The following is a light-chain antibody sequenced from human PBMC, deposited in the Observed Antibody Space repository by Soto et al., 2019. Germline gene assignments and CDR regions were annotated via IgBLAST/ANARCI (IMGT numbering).Light chain of an antibody. CDR1: QSISSSY. Sequence: EIVLTHSPGTLSLSPGKRATLSCRASQSISSSYLAWYQQRPGQAPRLLIYGASSRATGIPDRFSGSGSGTEFTLTISRLEPEDFAVYYCQQYGSSSWTFGQGTKVDI. V-gene: IGKV3-20*01. CDR2: GAS. CDR3: QQYGSSSWT. J-gene: IGKJ1*01.